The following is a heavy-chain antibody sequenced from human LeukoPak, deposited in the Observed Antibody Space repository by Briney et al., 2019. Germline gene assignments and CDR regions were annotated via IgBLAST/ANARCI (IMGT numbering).Heavy chain of an antibody. CDR3: ARGGGYRSGYYYYGMDV. CDR1: GYTFTSYD. D-gene: IGHD5-12*01. V-gene: IGHV1-69*13. J-gene: IGHJ6*02. Sequence: SVKVSCKASGYTFTSYDINWVRQAPGQGLEWMGGIIPIFGTANYAQKFQGRVTITADESTSTAYMELSSLRSEDAAVYYCARGGGYRSGYYYYGMDVWGQGTTVTVSS. CDR2: IIPIFGTA.